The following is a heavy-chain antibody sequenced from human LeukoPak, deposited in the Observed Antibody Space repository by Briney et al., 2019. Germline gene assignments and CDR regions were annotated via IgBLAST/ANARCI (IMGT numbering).Heavy chain of an antibody. J-gene: IGHJ6*02. CDR3: AKDMGACSGGSCYSAQAYGMDV. CDR2: ISWNSGSI. CDR1: GFTFDDYA. D-gene: IGHD2-15*01. Sequence: GRSLRLSCAASGFTFDDYAMHWVRQAPGKGLEWVSGISWNSGSIGYADSVKGRFTISRDNAKNPLYLQMNSLRAEDTALYYCAKDMGACSGGSCYSAQAYGMDVWGQGTTVTVSS. V-gene: IGHV3-9*01.